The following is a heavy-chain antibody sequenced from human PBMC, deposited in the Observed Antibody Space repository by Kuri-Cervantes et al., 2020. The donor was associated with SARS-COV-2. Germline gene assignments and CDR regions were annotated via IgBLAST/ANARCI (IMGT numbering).Heavy chain of an antibody. CDR1: GYTLTELS. CDR3: AREAGLGVVVVPAAIYGHWYFDL. D-gene: IGHD2-2*02. V-gene: IGHV1-2*02. J-gene: IGHJ2*01. Sequence: ASVKVSCKVSGYTLTELSMHWVRQAPGKGLEWMGWINPNSGGTNYAQKFQGRVTMTRDTSISTAYMELSRLRSDDTVVYYCAREAGLGVVVVPAAIYGHWYFDLWGRGTLVTVSS. CDR2: INPNSGGT.